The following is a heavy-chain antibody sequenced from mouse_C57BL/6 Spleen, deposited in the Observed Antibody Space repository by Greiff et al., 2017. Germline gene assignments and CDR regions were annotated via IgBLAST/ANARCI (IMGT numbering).Heavy chain of an antibody. CDR2: IYPRSGNT. V-gene: IGHV1-81*01. J-gene: IGHJ4*01. CDR1: GYTFTSYG. D-gene: IGHD1-1*01. CDR3: AREFITTVVATDYYAMNY. Sequence: QVHVKQSGAELARPGASVKLSCKASGYTFTSYGISWVKQRTGQGLEWIGEIYPRSGNTYYNEKFKGKATLTADKSSSTAYMELRSLTSEDSAVYFCAREFITTVVATDYYAMNYWGQGTSVTVSS.